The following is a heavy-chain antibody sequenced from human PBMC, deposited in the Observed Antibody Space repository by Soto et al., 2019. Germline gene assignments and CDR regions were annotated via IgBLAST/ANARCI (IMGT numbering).Heavy chain of an antibody. CDR1: GFTFSSYA. V-gene: IGHV3-30-3*01. J-gene: IGHJ6*02. CDR3: ARDMPGYGGNTYYYYYGMDV. CDR2: ISYDGSNK. Sequence: GGSLRLSCAASGFTFSSYAMHWVRQAPGKGLEWVAVISYDGSNKYYADSVKGRFTISRDNSKNTLYLQMNSLRAEDTAVYYCARDMPGYGGNTYYYYYGMDVWGQGTTVTVSS. D-gene: IGHD4-17*01.